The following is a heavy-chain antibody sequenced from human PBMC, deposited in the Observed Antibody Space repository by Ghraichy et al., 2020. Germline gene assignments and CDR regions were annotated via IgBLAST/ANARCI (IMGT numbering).Heavy chain of an antibody. D-gene: IGHD5-12*01. V-gene: IGHV4-39*01. J-gene: IGHJ4*02. Sequence: SETLSLTCTVSGGSISSSSYYWGWIRQPPGKGLEWIGSIYYSGSTYYNPSLKSRVTISVDTSKNQFSLKLSSVTAADTAVYYCARQDSGYGVDYWGQGTLVTVSS. CDR2: IYYSGST. CDR3: ARQDSGYGVDY. CDR1: GGSISSSSYY.